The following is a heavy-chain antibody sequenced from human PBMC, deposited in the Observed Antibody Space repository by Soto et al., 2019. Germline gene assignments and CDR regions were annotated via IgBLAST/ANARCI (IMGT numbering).Heavy chain of an antibody. CDR2: IYYSGST. CDR1: GGSISSSSYC. V-gene: IGHV4-39*01. J-gene: IGHJ4*02. D-gene: IGHD5-12*01. Sequence: QLQLQESGPGLVKPSETLSLTCTVSGGSISSSSYCWAWIRQPPGKGLEWIGNIYYSGSTYYNPSLKSRVTISVDTSKNQFPLKLSSVTAAYTAVYYCARRGYSGYDWPFDYWGQGTLVTVSS. CDR3: ARRGYSGYDWPFDY.